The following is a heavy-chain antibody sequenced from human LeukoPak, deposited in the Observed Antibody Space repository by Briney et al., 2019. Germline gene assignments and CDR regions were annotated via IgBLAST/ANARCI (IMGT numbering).Heavy chain of an antibody. CDR2: IWYDGSNK. D-gene: IGHD1-1*01. J-gene: IGHJ4*02. CDR1: GFTFSSYG. V-gene: IGHV3-33*06. Sequence: GRSLRLSCAASGFTFSSYGMHWVRQAPGKGLEWVAVIWYDGSNKYYADSVKGRFTISRDNSKDTLYLQMNSLRAEDTAIYYCVKLRTGTATNFDYWGQGTLVTVSS. CDR3: VKLRTGTATNFDY.